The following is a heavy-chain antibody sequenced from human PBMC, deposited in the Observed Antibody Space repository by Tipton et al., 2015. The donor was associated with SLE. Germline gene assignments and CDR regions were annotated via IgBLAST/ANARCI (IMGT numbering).Heavy chain of an antibody. V-gene: IGHV4-38-2*02. CDR3: ARQERLRHYYGMEV. CDR2: LDDSGGT. CDR1: PYSLSSDYF. Sequence: TLSLTCNVSPYSLSSDYFWGWFRQPPGKGLEWIGALDDSGGTHRNPSLKSRVTLSVATSNNHFSLSLSSVTAADTAVYYCARQERLRHYYGMEVWGRGTTVTVSS. D-gene: IGHD4-17*01. J-gene: IGHJ6*02.